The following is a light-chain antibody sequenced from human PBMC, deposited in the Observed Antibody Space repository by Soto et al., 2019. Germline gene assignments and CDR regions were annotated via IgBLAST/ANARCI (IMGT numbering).Light chain of an antibody. V-gene: IGKV2-28*01. CDR1: QSLLHSNGYNY. Sequence: DIVMTQSPLSLPVTPGEPASISCRSSQSLLHSNGYNYLDWYLQKPGQSPQLLIYLGSNRASGVPDRFSGSGSGTDFTLKISRVEAEDFGVYYCMQALQIPPTFGQVTRLEIK. CDR3: MQALQIPPT. CDR2: LGS. J-gene: IGKJ5*01.